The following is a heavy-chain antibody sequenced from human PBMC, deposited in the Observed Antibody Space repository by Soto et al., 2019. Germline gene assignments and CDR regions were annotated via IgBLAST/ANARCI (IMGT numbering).Heavy chain of an antibody. Sequence: PSETLSLTCTVSGGSISNYSWTWIRQPPGKGLEWIGEINHSGSTYYNPSLKSRVTISVDTSKNQFSLKLSSVTAADTAVYYCARINFDYYDSSGYSRWFDPWGQGTLVTSPQ. CDR2: INHSGST. J-gene: IGHJ5*02. CDR1: GGSISNYS. V-gene: IGHV4-34*01. CDR3: ARINFDYYDSSGYSRWFDP. D-gene: IGHD3-22*01.